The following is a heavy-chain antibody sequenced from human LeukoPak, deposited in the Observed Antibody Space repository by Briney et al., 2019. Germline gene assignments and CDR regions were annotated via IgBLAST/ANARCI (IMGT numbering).Heavy chain of an antibody. D-gene: IGHD4-17*01. J-gene: IGHJ4*02. V-gene: IGHV4-39*01. CDR2: IYYSGST. CDR3: ARHNCDYGDFYFDY. Sequence: SETLSLTCTVSGGSISSSSYYWGWIRQPPGKGLEWIGSIYYSGSTYYNPSLKSRVTISVDTSKNQFSLKPSPVTAADTAVYYCARHNCDYGDFYFDYWGQGTLVTVSS. CDR1: GGSISSSSYY.